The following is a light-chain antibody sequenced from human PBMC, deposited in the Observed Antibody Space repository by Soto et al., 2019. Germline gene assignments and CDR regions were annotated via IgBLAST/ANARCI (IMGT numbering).Light chain of an antibody. CDR1: QSVGSNY. V-gene: IGKV3-20*01. Sequence: SVLTQVPGTLSLSPGERATLSCRSSQSVGSNYLAWYQQRPGQPPNLLIFGASHRAPDIPDRFSGSGSGTDFTLTISRLEPEDFATYYCLQHKSYPRTFGQGTKVDNK. J-gene: IGKJ1*01. CDR3: LQHKSYPRT. CDR2: GAS.